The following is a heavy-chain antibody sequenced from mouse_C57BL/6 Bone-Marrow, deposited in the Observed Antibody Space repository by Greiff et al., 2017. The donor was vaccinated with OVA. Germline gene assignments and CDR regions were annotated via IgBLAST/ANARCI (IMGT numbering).Heavy chain of an antibody. CDR2: ISDGGSYT. Sequence: EVQGVESGGGLVKPGGSLKLSCAASGFTFSSYAMSWVRQTPEKRLEWVATISDGGSYTYYPDNVKGRFTISRDNAKNNLYLQMSHLKSEDTAMYYCAREGYYGSSPRYFDVWGTGTTVTVSS. D-gene: IGHD1-1*01. CDR3: AREGYYGSSPRYFDV. J-gene: IGHJ1*03. V-gene: IGHV5-4*01. CDR1: GFTFSSYA.